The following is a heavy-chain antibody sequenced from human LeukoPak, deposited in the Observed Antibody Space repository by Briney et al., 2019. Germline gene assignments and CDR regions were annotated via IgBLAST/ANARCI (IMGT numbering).Heavy chain of an antibody. J-gene: IGHJ5*02. CDR1: GFTFNNYT. CDR3: ARDGLPATVANWFDP. V-gene: IGHV3-21*01. CDR2: ISRNGIYI. Sequence: GGSLRLSCAASGFTFNNYTMNWVRQAPGKGLEWVSSISRNGIYIKYVDSVKGRFTVSRDNANNSLYLQMNSLRAEDTAVYYCARDGLPATVANWFDPWGQGTLVTVSS. D-gene: IGHD2-15*01.